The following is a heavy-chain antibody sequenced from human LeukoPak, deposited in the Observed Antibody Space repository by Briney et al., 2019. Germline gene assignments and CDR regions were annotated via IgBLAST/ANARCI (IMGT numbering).Heavy chain of an antibody. Sequence: GGSLRLSCAASGFTFSNAWMNWVRQAPGKGLEWVGRIKSKTDGGTTDYAAPVKGRFTISRDDSKNTLYLQMNSLRAEDTAVYYCAKNWDLQSPNWFDPWGQGTLVTVSS. J-gene: IGHJ5*02. CDR2: IKSKTDGGTT. V-gene: IGHV3-15*07. D-gene: IGHD1-26*01. CDR3: AKNWDLQSPNWFDP. CDR1: GFTFSNAW.